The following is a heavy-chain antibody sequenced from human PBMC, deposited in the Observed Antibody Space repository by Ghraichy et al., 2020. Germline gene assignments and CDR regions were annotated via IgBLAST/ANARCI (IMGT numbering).Heavy chain of an antibody. CDR3: ARGGAFDL. J-gene: IGHJ3*01. Sequence: GESLNISCAASGFSVSTHQITWVRQTPRRGLECVSLIQSGGNTHYAESVRGRFTVSRDNYKNTVYLQMNNVRTDDTAVYFCARGGAFDLWGQGTKVTVSS. D-gene: IGHD3-10*01. CDR2: IQSGGNT. V-gene: IGHV3-53*01. CDR1: GFSVSTHQ.